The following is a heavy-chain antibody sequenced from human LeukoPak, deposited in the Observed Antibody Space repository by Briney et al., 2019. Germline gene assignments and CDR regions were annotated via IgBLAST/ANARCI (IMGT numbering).Heavy chain of an antibody. CDR1: GFTFSSYG. D-gene: IGHD3-22*01. V-gene: IGHV3-33*08. CDR3: ATLVVILVDAFDI. Sequence: PGRSLRLSCAASGFTFSSYGMHWVRQAPGKGLEWVAVIWYGGSNKYYADSVKGRFTISRDNSKNTLYLQMNSLRAEDTAVYYCATLVVILVDAFDIWGQGTMVTVSS. J-gene: IGHJ3*02. CDR2: IWYGGSNK.